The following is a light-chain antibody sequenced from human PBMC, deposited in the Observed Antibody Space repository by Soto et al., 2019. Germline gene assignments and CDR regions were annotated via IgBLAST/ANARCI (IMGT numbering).Light chain of an antibody. Sequence: EIVLTQSPATLSSSPGERATLSCRASQSVSSYLAWFQQKPGQAPRLLIYDASDMATGIPARFSGSGSGTDFTLTISSLEPEDFAVYYCQQRSNWTRTFGQGTKVEIK. V-gene: IGKV3-11*01. CDR1: QSVSSY. CDR3: QQRSNWTRT. CDR2: DAS. J-gene: IGKJ1*01.